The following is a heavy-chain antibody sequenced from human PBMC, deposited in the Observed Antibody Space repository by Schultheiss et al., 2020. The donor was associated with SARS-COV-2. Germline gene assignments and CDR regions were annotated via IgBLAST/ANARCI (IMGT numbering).Heavy chain of an antibody. Sequence: SVKVSCKASGGTFSSYAISWVRQAPGQGLEWMGGIIPIFGTANYAQKFQGRVTITADESTSTAYMELSSLRSEDTAVYYCAKDLRRTNWNYRYYYYYYGMDVWGQGTTVTVSS. D-gene: IGHD1-7*01. CDR2: IIPIFGTA. CDR1: GGTFSSYA. V-gene: IGHV1-69*13. CDR3: AKDLRRTNWNYRYYYYYYGMDV. J-gene: IGHJ6*02.